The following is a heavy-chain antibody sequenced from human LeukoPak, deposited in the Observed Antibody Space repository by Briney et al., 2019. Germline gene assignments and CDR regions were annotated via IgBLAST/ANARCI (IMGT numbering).Heavy chain of an antibody. CDR3: AKNGEVLSWFDP. V-gene: IGHV3-23*01. D-gene: IGHD3-10*01. J-gene: IGHJ5*02. CDR2: ISSSGDRT. CDR1: GFTFSSYA. Sequence: GGSLRLSCAASGFTFSSYAMSWVRQAPGRGLEWVSAISSSGDRTYYADSVKGRFTISRDNSKNTLYLQMNSLRAEDTAVYSCAKNGEVLSWFDPWGQGTLVTVSS.